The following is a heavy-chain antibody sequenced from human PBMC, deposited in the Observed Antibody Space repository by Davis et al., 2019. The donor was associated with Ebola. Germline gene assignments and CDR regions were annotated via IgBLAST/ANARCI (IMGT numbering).Heavy chain of an antibody. CDR2: IWYDGSNK. CDR3: ARHDYRDNEFDY. CDR1: GFTFSSYG. J-gene: IGHJ4*02. D-gene: IGHD3-16*01. Sequence: GESLKISCAASGFTFSSYGMHWVRQAPGKGLEWVAVIWYDGSNKYYADSVKGRFTISRDNSKNTLYLQMNSLRAEDTAVYYCARHDYRDNEFDYWGQGTLVTVSS. V-gene: IGHV3-33*01.